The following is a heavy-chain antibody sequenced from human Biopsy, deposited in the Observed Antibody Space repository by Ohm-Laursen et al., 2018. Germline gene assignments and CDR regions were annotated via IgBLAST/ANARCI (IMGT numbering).Heavy chain of an antibody. CDR3: ARVPLPGIGAAYQGRFLYGMDV. CDR1: GGSFNGYF. V-gene: IGHV4-34*01. D-gene: IGHD6-13*01. CDR2: ITQSGST. Sequence: PPGTLSLTCAVYGGSFNGYFWSWIRQSPGKGLEWIGDITQSGSTNYSPSLKSRVTISVDTAKKQFSLSLRSVTAADTAVYYCARVPLPGIGAAYQGRFLYGMDVWGQGTTVSVS. J-gene: IGHJ6*02.